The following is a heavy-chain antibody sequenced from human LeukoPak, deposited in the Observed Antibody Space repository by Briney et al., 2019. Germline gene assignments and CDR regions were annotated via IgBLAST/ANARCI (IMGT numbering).Heavy chain of an antibody. D-gene: IGHD1-20*01. CDR1: GFTFSSYS. J-gene: IGHJ4*02. CDR2: ISSSGGST. CDR3: AKKMSITAASQVDY. V-gene: IGHV3-23*01. Sequence: GGTLRLSCAASGFTFSSYSMSWVRQAPGKGLEWVSAISSSGGSTDYTDSVKGRFTISRDNSKNTLYLQMNSLRAEDTAVYYCAKKMSITAASQVDYWGQGTLVTVSS.